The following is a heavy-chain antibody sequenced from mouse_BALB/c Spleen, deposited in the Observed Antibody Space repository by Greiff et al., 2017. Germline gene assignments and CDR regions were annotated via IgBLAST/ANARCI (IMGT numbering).Heavy chain of an antibody. D-gene: IGHD2-1*01. CDR1: GFNIKDYY. V-gene: IGHV14-1*02. CDR3: ASYGNYGKYYYAMDY. J-gene: IGHJ4*01. Sequence: EVQLQQSGAELVRPGALVKLSCKASGFNIKDYYMHWVKQRPEQGLEWIGWIDPENGNTIYDPKFQGKASITADTSSNTAYLQLSSLTSEDTAVYYCASYGNYGKYYYAMDYWGQGTSVTVSS. CDR2: IDPENGNT.